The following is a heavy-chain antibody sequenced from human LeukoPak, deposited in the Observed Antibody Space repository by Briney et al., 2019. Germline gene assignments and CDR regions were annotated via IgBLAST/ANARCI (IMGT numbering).Heavy chain of an antibody. J-gene: IGHJ4*02. D-gene: IGHD6-19*01. CDR3: TRDPFSSGWSDS. V-gene: IGHV4-38-2*02. CDR2: IYHIGSV. CDR1: GYSISSGFY. Sequence: PSETLSLTCAVSGYSISSGFYWGWIRPPPGKGLEWFGSIYHIGSVFYNPSLKSRVNISVDTSKNQFYLNLISVTAADTALYFCTRDPFSSGWSDSWGPGILVTVAS.